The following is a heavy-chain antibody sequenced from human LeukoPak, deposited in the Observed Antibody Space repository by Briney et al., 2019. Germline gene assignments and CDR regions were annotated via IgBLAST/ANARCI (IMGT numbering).Heavy chain of an antibody. CDR3: ASHNDYGDSEAY. CDR2: ISSSSSYI. D-gene: IGHD4-17*01. V-gene: IGHV3-21*01. CDR1: GFTFSSYS. J-gene: IGHJ4*02. Sequence: GGSLRLSCAASGFTFSSYSMNWVRQAPGKGLEWVSSISSSSSYIYYADSVKGRFTISRDNAKNSLYLQMNSLRAEDTAVYYCASHNDYGDSEAYGGQGPLATVS.